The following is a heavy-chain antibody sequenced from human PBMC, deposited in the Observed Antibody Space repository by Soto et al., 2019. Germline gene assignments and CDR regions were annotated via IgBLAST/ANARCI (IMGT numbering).Heavy chain of an antibody. CDR1: GFTFDSYW. D-gene: IGHD5-12*01. J-gene: IGHJ6*02. CDR2: ITQDGGQT. CDR3: ARGGNGYENWPPYYYYGMDV. Sequence: EVQLVESGGGFVQPGGSLRLSCAASGFTFDSYWMTWVRQAPGKGLEWVAHITQDGGQTYYVDSVKGRFTISRDNAKTSLYLQMNSLRAEDTSVYFCARGGNGYENWPPYYYYGMDVWGQGTTVTVSS. V-gene: IGHV3-7*01.